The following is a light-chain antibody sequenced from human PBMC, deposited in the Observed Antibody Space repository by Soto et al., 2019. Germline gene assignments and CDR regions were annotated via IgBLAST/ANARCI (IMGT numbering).Light chain of an antibody. CDR3: SSHTSSNTPVV. V-gene: IGLV2-14*01. CDR2: EVS. Sequence: QSVLTQPASVSGSPGQSITISCTGTSSDVGGYNYVSWYQQHPGKAPKLMIYEVSNRPSGVSNRFSGSKSGNTASLTISGLQAEDEADYYCSSHTSSNTPVVFGGGTQLTVL. J-gene: IGLJ2*01. CDR1: SSDVGGYNY.